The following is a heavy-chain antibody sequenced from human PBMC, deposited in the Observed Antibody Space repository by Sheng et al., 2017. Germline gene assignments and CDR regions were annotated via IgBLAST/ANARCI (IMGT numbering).Heavy chain of an antibody. Sequence: QLQLQESGPGLVKPSETLSLTCTVSGGSISGSSYYCGWIRQPPGKGLEWIGNINYSGTTYYNPSLKSRVTISLDTSKNQFSLKLSSVTAAETAVYYCARVRMRLENSSPGYYMDVWGKGTTVTVSS. CDR1: GGSISGSSYY. CDR2: INYSGTT. V-gene: IGHV4-39*07. J-gene: IGHJ6*03. CDR3: ARVRMRLENSSPGYYMDV. D-gene: IGHD6-6*01.